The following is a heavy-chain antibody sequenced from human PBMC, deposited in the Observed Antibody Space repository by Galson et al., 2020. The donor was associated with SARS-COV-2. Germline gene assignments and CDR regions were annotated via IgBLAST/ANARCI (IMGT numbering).Heavy chain of an antibody. J-gene: IGHJ4*02. CDR1: GSTFSSDS. D-gene: IGHD4-17*01. CDR2: ISYSSRTV. Sequence: GGSLRLSCVASGSTFSSDSLSWVRQAPGKGLEWLSYISYSSRTVYYAASVRGRFTISRDNAENSLYLQMSGLRDDDTAVYYCARDQGVGGTAYADLWGPGTLVTVSS. CDR3: ARDQGVGGTAYADL. V-gene: IGHV3-48*02.